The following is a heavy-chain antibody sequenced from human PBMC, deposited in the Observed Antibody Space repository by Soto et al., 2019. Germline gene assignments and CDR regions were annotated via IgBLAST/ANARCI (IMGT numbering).Heavy chain of an antibody. J-gene: IGHJ5*02. Sequence: VGSLRLSCAASGFMFENYAMIWVRQAPGKGLEWVATVRGNSYGAYYADSVRGRFIISRDNSKNTMSLQLNSLRDDDTAIYYCAKGKSENGVDWLDPWGPGTLVTVSS. V-gene: IGHV3-23*01. CDR3: AKGKSENGVDWLDP. CDR2: VRGNSYGA. CDR1: GFMFENYA. D-gene: IGHD2-8*01.